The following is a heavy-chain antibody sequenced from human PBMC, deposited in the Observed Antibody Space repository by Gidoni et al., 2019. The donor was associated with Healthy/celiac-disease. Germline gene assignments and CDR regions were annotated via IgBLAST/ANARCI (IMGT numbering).Heavy chain of an antibody. CDR2: INHSGST. Sequence: QVQLQQWGAGLLKPSETLSPTCAVYGGSFSGYYWSWIRQPPGTGLEWIGEINHSGSTNTNPSLKIRVSIAVDTSKNQFALKLSSVTAADTAVYYCARGGRGGYFDYWGQGTLVTVSS. J-gene: IGHJ4*02. CDR3: ARGGRGGYFDY. CDR1: GGSFSGYY. V-gene: IGHV4-34*01. D-gene: IGHD5-12*01.